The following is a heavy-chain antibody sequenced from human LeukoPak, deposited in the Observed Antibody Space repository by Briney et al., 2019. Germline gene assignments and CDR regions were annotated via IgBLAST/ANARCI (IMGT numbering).Heavy chain of an antibody. Sequence: GGSLRLSCTASGFTFSSYTMSWVRQAPGKGLKWVSTITTGGPNTYYADSVKGRFTVSRDDSKNTLYLQMNSLRAEDTAVYYCAKDDQWLVPAEYFQHWGQGTLVTVSS. D-gene: IGHD6-19*01. J-gene: IGHJ1*01. CDR3: AKDDQWLVPAEYFQH. V-gene: IGHV3-23*01. CDR2: ITTGGPNT. CDR1: GFTFSSYT.